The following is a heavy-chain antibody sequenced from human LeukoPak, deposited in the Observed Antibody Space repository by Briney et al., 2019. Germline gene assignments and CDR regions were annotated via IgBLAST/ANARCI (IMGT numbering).Heavy chain of an antibody. CDR2: ISAYNGDT. V-gene: IGHV1-18*01. CDR1: GYTFTNYG. CDR3: ATPLPLYDSSGYS. D-gene: IGHD3-22*01. J-gene: IGHJ4*02. Sequence: ASVKVSCKASGYTFTNYGITWVRQAPGQGLEWMGWISAYNGDTTYAQNLQGRVTMTTDTSTSTAYMELRSLTSGDTAVYYCATPLPLYDSSGYSWGQGTLVTVSS.